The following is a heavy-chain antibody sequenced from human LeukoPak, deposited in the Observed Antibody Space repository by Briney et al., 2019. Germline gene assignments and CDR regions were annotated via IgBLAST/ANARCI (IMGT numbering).Heavy chain of an antibody. CDR2: ISGSGGST. D-gene: IGHD3-10*01. V-gene: IGHV3-23*01. J-gene: IGHJ4*02. CDR1: GFTFSSYA. Sequence: GGSLRLSCAASGFTFSSYAMSWVRQAPGKGLEWVSAISGSGGSTYYADSVKGRFTVSRDNSKNTLYLQMNSLRAEDTAVYYCARTMVQGVIITSYFDYWGQGTLVTVSS. CDR3: ARTMVQGVIITSYFDY.